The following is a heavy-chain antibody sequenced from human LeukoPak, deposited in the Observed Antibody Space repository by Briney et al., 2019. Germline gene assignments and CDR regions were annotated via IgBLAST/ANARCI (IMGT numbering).Heavy chain of an antibody. CDR1: GFTSSTYS. CDR3: AGDQGGNRWTY. D-gene: IGHD3-16*01. CDR2: ISTRSSYI. V-gene: IGHV3-21*01. Sequence: GGSLRLSCAASGFTSSTYSMNWVRQAPGKGLEWGSYISTRSSYIYYVDSVRGRFTISRDNAEKSLYLQMNSLRVEDSAVYYCAGDQGGNRWTYWGQGTLVTVSS. J-gene: IGHJ4*02.